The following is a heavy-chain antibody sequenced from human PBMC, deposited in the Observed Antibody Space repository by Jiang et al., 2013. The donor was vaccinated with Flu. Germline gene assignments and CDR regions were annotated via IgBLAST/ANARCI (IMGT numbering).Heavy chain of an antibody. J-gene: IGHJ4*02. D-gene: IGHD5-24*01. CDR2: SIIVEAP. Sequence: WIRQPPRKGAWSGLGKSIIVEAPTTTRPSKSRVTISVDTSKNQFSLKLSSVTAADTAVYYCAREGANRDGYKWGPHDYWGQGTLVTVSS. CDR3: AREGANRDGYKWGPHDY. V-gene: IGHV4-34*01.